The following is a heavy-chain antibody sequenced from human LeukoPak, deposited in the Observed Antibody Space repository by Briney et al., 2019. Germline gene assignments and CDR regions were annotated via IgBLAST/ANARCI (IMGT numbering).Heavy chain of an antibody. CDR3: ARDLRRYDFWSGYYARSFDP. CDR2: INPNSGGT. J-gene: IGHJ5*02. D-gene: IGHD3-3*01. V-gene: IGHV1-2*02. Sequence: ASVKVSCKASGYTFTSYAMNWVRQAPGQGLEWMGWINPNSGGTNYAQKFQGRVTMTRDTSISTAYMELSRLRSDDTAVYYCARDLRRYDFWSGYYARSFDPWGQGTLVTVSS. CDR1: GYTFTSYA.